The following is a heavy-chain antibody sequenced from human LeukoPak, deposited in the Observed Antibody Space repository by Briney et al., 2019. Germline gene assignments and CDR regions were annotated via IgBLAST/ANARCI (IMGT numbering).Heavy chain of an antibody. V-gene: IGHV4-39*02. CDR1: GGSISSYNYY. Sequence: NPSETLSLTCFVSGGSISSYNYYWGWIRQPPGKGLEWVGSIYYSGSTYYNPSLNSRVTISVDTSKNHFFLKLSSVTAADTAVYYCARALGSRDLPHDAFDIWGQGTMVTVSS. J-gene: IGHJ3*02. D-gene: IGHD7-27*01. CDR3: ARALGSRDLPHDAFDI. CDR2: IYYSGST.